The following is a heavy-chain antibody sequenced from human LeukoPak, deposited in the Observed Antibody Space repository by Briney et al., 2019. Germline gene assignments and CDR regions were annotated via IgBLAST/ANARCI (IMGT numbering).Heavy chain of an antibody. J-gene: IGHJ4*02. V-gene: IGHV1-58*02. CDR3: AAGDYYGSGSYSPPIGY. Sequence: SVKVSCKASGFTFTSSAMQWVRQARGQRLEWIGWIVVGSGNTNYAQKFQERVTITRDMSTSTAYMELSSLRSEDTAVYYCAAGDYYGSGSYSPPIGYWGQGTLVTVSS. D-gene: IGHD3-10*01. CDR2: IVVGSGNT. CDR1: GFTFTSSA.